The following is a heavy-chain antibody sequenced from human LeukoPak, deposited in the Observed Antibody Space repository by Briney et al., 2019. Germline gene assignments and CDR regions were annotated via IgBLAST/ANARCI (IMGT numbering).Heavy chain of an antibody. CDR1: GFSFSSYW. CDR2: IKEDGSEK. Sequence: GGSLRLSCAASGFSFSSYWMTWVRQAPGKGLEWVANIKEDGSEKYYVDSVEGRFTISRDNAKNSLFLQMNGLRAEDTAVYYCARDKRGHHYWGQGTLVTVSS. D-gene: IGHD2-15*01. CDR3: ARDKRGHHY. J-gene: IGHJ4*02. V-gene: IGHV3-7*01.